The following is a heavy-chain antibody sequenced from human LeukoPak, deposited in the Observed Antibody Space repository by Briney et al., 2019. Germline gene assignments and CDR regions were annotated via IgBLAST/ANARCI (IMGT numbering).Heavy chain of an antibody. CDR2: IYYSGST. V-gene: IGHV4-30-4*01. CDR3: ARVRRAFGDYVDFDS. D-gene: IGHD4-17*01. J-gene: IGHJ4*02. CDR1: GGSISSGDYY. Sequence: SETLSLTCTVSGGSISSGDYYWSWIRQPPGEGLEWIGYIYYSGSTYYNPSLKSRVTISVDTSKSQSSLKLSSVTAADTAVYYCARVRRAFGDYVDFDSWGQGTLVTVSS.